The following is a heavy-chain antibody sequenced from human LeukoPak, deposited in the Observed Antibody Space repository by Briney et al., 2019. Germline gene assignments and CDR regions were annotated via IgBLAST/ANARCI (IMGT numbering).Heavy chain of an antibody. CDR1: GYTFTGYY. Sequence: ASVKVSCKASGYTFTGYYMHWVRQAPGQGLEWMGWINPNSGGTNYAQKFRGRVTMTRDTSISTAYMELSRLRSDDTAVYYCAGMVRSRKIAVPDYWGQGTLVTVSS. CDR3: AGMVRSRKIAVPDY. J-gene: IGHJ4*02. D-gene: IGHD6-19*01. CDR2: INPNSGGT. V-gene: IGHV1-2*02.